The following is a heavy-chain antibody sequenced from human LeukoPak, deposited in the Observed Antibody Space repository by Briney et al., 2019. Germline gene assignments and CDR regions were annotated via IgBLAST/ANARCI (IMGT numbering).Heavy chain of an antibody. CDR1: GGSISSYY. V-gene: IGHV4-4*07. J-gene: IGHJ1*01. CDR2: IYTSGST. Sequence: SETLSLTCTISGGSISSYYWSWIRQPAGKGLEWIGRIYTSGSTNYNPSLKSRVTMSVDTSRNQFSLKLSSVTAADTAVYYCASYRREWFPLDPKGKEYFQHWGQGTLVTVSS. CDR3: ASYRREWFPLDPKGKEYFQH. D-gene: IGHD3-3*01.